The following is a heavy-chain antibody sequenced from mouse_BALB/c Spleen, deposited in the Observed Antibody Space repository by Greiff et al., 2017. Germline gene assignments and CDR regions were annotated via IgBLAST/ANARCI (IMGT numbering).Heavy chain of an antibody. J-gene: IGHJ4*01. D-gene: IGHD2-3*01. Sequence: LQESGPELVKPGASVKMSCKASGYTFTSYVMHWVKQKPGQGLEWIGYINPYNDGTKYNEKFKGKATLTSDKSSSTAYMELSSLTSEDSAVYYCARAGDGYPYYAMDYWGQGTSVTVSS. CDR1: GYTFTSYV. CDR2: INPYNDGT. V-gene: IGHV1-14*01. CDR3: ARAGDGYPYYAMDY.